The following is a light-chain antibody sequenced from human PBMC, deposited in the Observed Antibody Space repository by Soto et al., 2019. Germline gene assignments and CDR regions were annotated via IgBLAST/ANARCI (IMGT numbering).Light chain of an antibody. Sequence: NFMLTQPHSVSESPGKTVTISCTRSSGSIASNYVQWYQQRPCSAPTTVIYEDNQRPSRVPDRFSGSIDSSSNSASLTIPALKTEDEADSYCQSYVSSNLVFGGGTKLTV. CDR3: QSYVSSNLV. CDR1: SGSIASNY. CDR2: EDN. J-gene: IGLJ2*01. V-gene: IGLV6-57*03.